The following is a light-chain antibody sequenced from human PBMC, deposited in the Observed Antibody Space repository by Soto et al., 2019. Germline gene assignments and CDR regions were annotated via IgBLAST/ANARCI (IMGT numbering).Light chain of an antibody. V-gene: IGKV3-20*01. CDR3: QQYGTSPPEYI. Sequence: EIVSTQSPGTLSLSPGERATLSCRASQSVSASFLAWYQQKPGQAPRLLIYGASSRATGIPDRFSGGGSETDFTLTISRLEPEDFAVYYCQQYGTSPPEYIFGQGTKLEIK. J-gene: IGKJ2*01. CDR2: GAS. CDR1: QSVSASF.